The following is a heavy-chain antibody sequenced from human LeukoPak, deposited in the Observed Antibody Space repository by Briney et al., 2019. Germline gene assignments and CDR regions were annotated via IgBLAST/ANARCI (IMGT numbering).Heavy chain of an antibody. CDR3: ASNGITIFGVVLYYYGMDV. CDR2: IKQDGSEK. Sequence: PGGSLRLSCAASGFTFSSYWVSWVRQAPGKGLEWVANIKQDGSEKYYVDSVKGRFTISRDNAKNSLYLQMNSLRAEDTAVYYCASNGITIFGVVLYYYGMDVWGQGTTVTVSS. CDR1: GFTFSSYW. D-gene: IGHD3-3*01. V-gene: IGHV3-7*03. J-gene: IGHJ6*02.